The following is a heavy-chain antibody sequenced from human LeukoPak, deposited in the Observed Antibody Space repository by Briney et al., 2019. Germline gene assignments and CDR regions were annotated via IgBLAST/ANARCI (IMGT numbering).Heavy chain of an antibody. Sequence: ASVKVSCKASGYTFTSYGISWVRQAPGQGLEWMGWISAYNGNTNYALKLQGRVTMTTGTSTSTAYMELRSLRSDDTAVYYCAREMGSSGWYLNLDNWFDPWGQGTLVTVSS. D-gene: IGHD6-19*01. J-gene: IGHJ5*02. CDR2: ISAYNGNT. CDR1: GYTFTSYG. V-gene: IGHV1-18*01. CDR3: AREMGSSGWYLNLDNWFDP.